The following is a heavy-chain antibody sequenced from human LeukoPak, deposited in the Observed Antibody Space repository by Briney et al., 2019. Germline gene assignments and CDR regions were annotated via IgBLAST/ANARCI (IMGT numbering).Heavy chain of an antibody. CDR3: AKLSSGHDAFDI. V-gene: IGHV3-23*01. CDR2: ISGSGGST. CDR1: GFTFSSYA. Sequence: GGSLRLSCAASGFTFSSYAMSWVRQAPGKGLEWVSAISGSGGSTYYADSVRGRFTISRDNSKNTLYLQMNSLRAEDTAVYYCAKLSSGHDAFDIWGQGTMVTVSS. D-gene: IGHD1-26*01. J-gene: IGHJ3*02.